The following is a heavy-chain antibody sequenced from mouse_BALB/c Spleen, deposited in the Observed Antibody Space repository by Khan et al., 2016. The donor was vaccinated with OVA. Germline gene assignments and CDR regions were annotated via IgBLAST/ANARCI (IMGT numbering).Heavy chain of an antibody. Sequence: QVQLQQSGAELARPGASVKMSCKASGYTFTSYTMHWVKQRPGQGLEWIGYISPSSGYTNYNQKFKDKATLTTDKSYSTAYMQLSSLTSEDSAVYYCAREGAYYRSDGWFAYWGQGTLVTVSA. CDR2: ISPSSGYT. D-gene: IGHD2-14*01. CDR3: AREGAYYRSDGWFAY. CDR1: GYTFTSYT. V-gene: IGHV1-4*01. J-gene: IGHJ3*01.